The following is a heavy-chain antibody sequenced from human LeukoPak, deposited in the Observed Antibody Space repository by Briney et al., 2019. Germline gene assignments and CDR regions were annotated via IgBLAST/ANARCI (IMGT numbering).Heavy chain of an antibody. CDR1: GFTFSSYA. J-gene: IGHJ4*02. Sequence: GGSPRLSCAASGFTFSSYAMSWVRQAPGKGLEWVSAISGSGGSTYYADSVKGRFTISRDNSKNTLYLQMNSLRAEDTAVYYCAKGTYGSGTYGDADYWGQGTLVTVSS. V-gene: IGHV3-23*01. CDR2: ISGSGGST. CDR3: AKGTYGSGTYGDADY. D-gene: IGHD3-10*01.